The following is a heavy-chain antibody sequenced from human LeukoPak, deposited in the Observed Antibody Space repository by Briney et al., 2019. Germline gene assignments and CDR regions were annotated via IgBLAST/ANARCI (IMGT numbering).Heavy chain of an antibody. Sequence: GGSLRLSCAASGFRFDDHGMSGVRQAPGKGLEWVSGINWNGGSTGYGDSVKGRFTISRDNAKSSLYLQMNSLRAEDTALYYCAGGDRNGWYFDYWGQGILVTVSS. D-gene: IGHD6-19*01. CDR3: AGGDRNGWYFDY. V-gene: IGHV3-20*04. CDR1: GFRFDDHG. J-gene: IGHJ4*02. CDR2: INWNGGST.